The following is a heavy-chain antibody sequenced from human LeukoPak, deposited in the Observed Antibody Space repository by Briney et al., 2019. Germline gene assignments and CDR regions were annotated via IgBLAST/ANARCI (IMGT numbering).Heavy chain of an antibody. CDR1: GYSFTSYW. CDR2: IYPGDSDT. V-gene: IGHV5-51*01. D-gene: IGHD5-18*01. CDR3: ARAQLWFRSDAFDI. Sequence: SGESLKISCKGSGYSFTSYWIGWVRQMPGKGLEWMGIIYPGDSDTRYSPSFQGQVTISADKSISTAYLQWSSLKASDTAMFYCARAQLWFRSDAFDIWGQGTMVTVSS. J-gene: IGHJ3*02.